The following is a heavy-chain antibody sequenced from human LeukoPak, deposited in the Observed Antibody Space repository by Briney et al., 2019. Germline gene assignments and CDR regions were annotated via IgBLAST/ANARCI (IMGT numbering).Heavy chain of an antibody. V-gene: IGHV3-11*03. Sequence: GGSLRLSCAASGFTFDDYGMSWVRQAPGKGLEWVSYISGTNSYTNYADSVKGRFAISRDNAKKSLYLQMNSLRAEDTAVYYCAVFYYSAFFGYWGQGTLVTVSS. CDR2: ISGTNSYT. CDR1: GFTFDDYG. D-gene: IGHD4/OR15-4a*01. J-gene: IGHJ4*02. CDR3: AVFYYSAFFGY.